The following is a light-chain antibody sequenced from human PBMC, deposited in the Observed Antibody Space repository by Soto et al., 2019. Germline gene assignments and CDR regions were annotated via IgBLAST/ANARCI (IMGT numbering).Light chain of an antibody. V-gene: IGKV3-11*01. J-gene: IGKJ4*01. Sequence: EIVLTQSPATLSLSPGERATLSCRASQSVSSYLAWYQQKPGQAPRLLINDASNRATGIPARFSRSGSGTDFTLTISSLEPEDFAVYYCQQRSNWLPLTFGGGTKVEIK. CDR1: QSVSSY. CDR3: QQRSNWLPLT. CDR2: DAS.